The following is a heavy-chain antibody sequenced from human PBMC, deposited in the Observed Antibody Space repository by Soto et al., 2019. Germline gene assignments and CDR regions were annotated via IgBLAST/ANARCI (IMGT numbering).Heavy chain of an antibody. J-gene: IGHJ4*02. V-gene: IGHV3-15*01. CDR1: GFTFSNAW. CDR2: IKSKTDGGTT. D-gene: IGHD6-13*01. CDR3: TTDFSSSWYYFDY. Sequence: GGSLRLSCAASGFTFSNAWMSWVRQAPGKGLEWVGRIKSKTDGGTTDYAAPVKGRFTISRDDSKNTLYLQMNSLKTEDTAVYYCTTDFSSSWYYFDYWGQGTLVTVSS.